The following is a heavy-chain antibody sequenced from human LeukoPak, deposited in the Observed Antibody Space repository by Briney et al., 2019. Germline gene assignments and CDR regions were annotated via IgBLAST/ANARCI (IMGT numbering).Heavy chain of an antibody. V-gene: IGHV7-4-1*02. J-gene: IGHJ5*02. D-gene: IGHD3-22*01. CDR1: GYTFTSYA. CDR2: INTNTGNP. Sequence: ASVKVSCKASGYTFTSYAMNWVRQAPGQGLEWMGWINTNTGNPTYAQGFTGRFVFSLDTSVSTAYLQISSLKAEDTAVYYCARDPTAGGYYYGDWFDPWGRGTLVTVSS. CDR3: ARDPTAGGYYYGDWFDP.